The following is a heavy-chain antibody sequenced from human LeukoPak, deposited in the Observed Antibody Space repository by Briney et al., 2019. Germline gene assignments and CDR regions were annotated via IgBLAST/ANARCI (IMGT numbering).Heavy chain of an antibody. V-gene: IGHV3-21*01. CDR1: GFTFSRNA. D-gene: IGHD4-23*01. Sequence: GGSLRLSCAASGFTFSRNAMNWVRQAPGKGLEWVSFISSSSNYMSYADSVKGRFTISRDNAKNSLYLQMNSLRAEDTAVYYCARGTVVTPSGDYWGQGTLVTVSS. J-gene: IGHJ4*02. CDR3: ARGTVVTPSGDY. CDR2: ISSSSNYM.